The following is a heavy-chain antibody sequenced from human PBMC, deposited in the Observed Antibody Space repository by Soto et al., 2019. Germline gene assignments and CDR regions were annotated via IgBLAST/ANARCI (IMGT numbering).Heavy chain of an antibody. Sequence: QVHLVQSGADMKRPGASVKVSCEASGYTFTNFYMHWVRQAPGQGLEWMGIINPSGGNTVYAHKFQGRVTLTRDTSTRTFYMELSSLTSDDTAIYYCARVRVIRGVIPSHFGLWGQGTLVTVSS. D-gene: IGHD3-10*01. J-gene: IGHJ4*02. CDR2: INPSGGNT. CDR3: ARVRVIRGVIPSHFGL. CDR1: GYTFTNFY. V-gene: IGHV1-46*01.